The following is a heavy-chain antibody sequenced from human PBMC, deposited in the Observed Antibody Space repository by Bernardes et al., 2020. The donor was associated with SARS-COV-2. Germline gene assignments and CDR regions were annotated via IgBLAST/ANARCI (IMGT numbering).Heavy chain of an antibody. V-gene: IGHV2-5*02. CDR3: ARTSYGQKNYYYYYGMDV. J-gene: IGHJ6*02. D-gene: IGHD5-18*01. CDR2: IYWDDDK. CDR1: GFSLSTSGVG. Sequence: TLLKPTQTLTLTCTFSGFSLSTSGVGVGWIRQPPSKALEWLALIYWDDDKRYSPSLKSRLTITKDTSKNQVVLTMTNMDPVDTATYYCARTSYGQKNYYYYYGMDVWGQGTTVTVSS.